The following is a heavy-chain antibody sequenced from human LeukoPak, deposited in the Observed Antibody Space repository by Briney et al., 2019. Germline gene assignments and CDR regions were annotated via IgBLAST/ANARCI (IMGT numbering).Heavy chain of an antibody. D-gene: IGHD5-24*01. CDR3: TRGRGLRANGYRAFDI. CDR2: ISGSGGST. J-gene: IGHJ3*02. V-gene: IGHV3-23*01. Sequence: GGSLRLSCAASGFTFSSYAMSWVRQAPGKGLEWVSAISGSGGSTYYADSVKGRFTISRDNSKNTLYLQMTNLRVEDTALYYCTRGRGLRANGYRAFDIWGQGTMVTVSS. CDR1: GFTFSSYA.